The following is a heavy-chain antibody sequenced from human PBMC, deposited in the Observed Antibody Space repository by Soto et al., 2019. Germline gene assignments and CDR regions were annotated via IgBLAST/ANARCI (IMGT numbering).Heavy chain of an antibody. CDR1: GYSFTSYW. Sequence: GESLKISCKGSGYSFTSYWIGWVRQMPGKGLEWMGIIYPGDSDTRYSPSFQGQVTISADKSISTAYLQWSSLKASDTAMYYCARAHDILTGYYTDYYYYGMDVWGQGTTVTGSS. CDR3: ARAHDILTGYYTDYYYYGMDV. V-gene: IGHV5-51*01. CDR2: IYPGDSDT. D-gene: IGHD3-9*01. J-gene: IGHJ6*02.